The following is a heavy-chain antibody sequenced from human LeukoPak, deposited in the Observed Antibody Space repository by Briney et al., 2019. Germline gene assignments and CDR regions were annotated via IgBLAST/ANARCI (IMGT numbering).Heavy chain of an antibody. D-gene: IGHD3-9*01. CDR2: IWYDGSNK. CDR3: ARWGDILTPRNAFDI. V-gene: IGHV3-33*01. Sequence: PGRSLRLSCAASGFTFSSYGMHWVRQAPGKGLEWVAVIWYDGSNKYYADSVKGRFTISRDSSKNTLYLQMNSLRAEDTAVYYCARWGDILTPRNAFDIWGQGTMVTVSS. CDR1: GFTFSSYG. J-gene: IGHJ3*02.